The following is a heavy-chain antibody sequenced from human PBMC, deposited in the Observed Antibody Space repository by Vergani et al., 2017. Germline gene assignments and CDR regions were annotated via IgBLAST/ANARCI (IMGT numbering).Heavy chain of an antibody. CDR2: ISGSGGST. Sequence: EVQLLESGGGLVQPGGSLRLSCAASGFTFSSYAMSWVRQAPGKGLEWVSAISGSGGSTYYADSVKGRFTISRDNSKNTLYLQMNSLRAEDTAVYYCTRDGPGYCSGGSCYSYGYWGQGTLVTVSS. CDR1: GFTFSSYA. CDR3: TRDGPGYCSGGSCYSYGY. J-gene: IGHJ4*02. D-gene: IGHD2-15*01. V-gene: IGHV3-23*01.